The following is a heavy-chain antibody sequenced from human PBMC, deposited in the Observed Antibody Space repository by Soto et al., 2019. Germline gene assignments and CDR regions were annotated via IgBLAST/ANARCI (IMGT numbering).Heavy chain of an antibody. J-gene: IGHJ6*02. CDR3: ARALCSGGSCDRSYYYYYGMDV. V-gene: IGHV4-30-2*01. Sequence: QLQLQESGSGLVKPSQTLSLTCAVSGGSISSGGYSWSWIRQPPGKVLEWIGYIYHSGSTYYNPSLKSRVTISVDRSKNQFSLKLSSVTAADTALYYCARALCSGGSCDRSYYYYYGMDVWGQGTTVTVSS. CDR1: GGSISSGGYS. CDR2: IYHSGST. D-gene: IGHD2-15*01.